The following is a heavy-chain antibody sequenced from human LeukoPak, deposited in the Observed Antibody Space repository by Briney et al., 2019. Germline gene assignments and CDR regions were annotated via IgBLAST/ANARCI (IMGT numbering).Heavy chain of an antibody. CDR2: IYYSGST. CDR3: AREWKDGYNYERFDY. CDR1: GGSISSSSYY. V-gene: IGHV4-39*02. J-gene: IGHJ4*02. D-gene: IGHD5-24*01. Sequence: PSETLSLTCTVSGGSISSSSYYWGWIRQPPGKGLEWIGSIYYSGSTYYNPPLKSRVTISVDTSKNQFSLKLSSVTAADTAVYYCAREWKDGYNYERFDYWGQGTLVTVSS.